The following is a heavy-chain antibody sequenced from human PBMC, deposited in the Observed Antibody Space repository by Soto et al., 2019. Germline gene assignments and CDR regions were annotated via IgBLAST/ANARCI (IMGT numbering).Heavy chain of an antibody. CDR3: ARDLGIAAAEYFDY. V-gene: IGHV3-48*04. D-gene: IGHD6-13*01. J-gene: IGHJ4*02. CDR2: ISSSGSTI. CDR1: GFIFSTSGSAFSRYA. Sequence: GGSLRLSCAASGFIFSTSGSAFSRYAMTWVRQTPGKALEWVSYISSSGSTIYYADSVKGRFTISRDNAKNSLYLQMNSLRAEDTAVYYCARDLGIAAAEYFDYWGQGTLVTVSS.